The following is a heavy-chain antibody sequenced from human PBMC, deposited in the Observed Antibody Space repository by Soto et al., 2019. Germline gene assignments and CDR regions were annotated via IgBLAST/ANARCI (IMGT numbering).Heavy chain of an antibody. V-gene: IGHV4-39*01. D-gene: IGHD3-10*01. CDR2: IYYSGST. CDR3: VRVGALWFGEGGDY. CDR1: GGSISSSSYY. Sequence: QLQLQESGPGLVKPSETLSLTCTVSGGSISSSSYYWGWIRQPPGKGLEWIGSIYYSGSTYYNPSLKSRVTISVDTSKNQFSLKLSSVTAADTAVYYCVRVGALWFGEGGDYWGQGTLVTVSS. J-gene: IGHJ4*02.